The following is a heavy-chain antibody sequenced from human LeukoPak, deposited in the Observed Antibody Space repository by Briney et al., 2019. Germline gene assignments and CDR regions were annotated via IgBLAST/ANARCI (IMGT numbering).Heavy chain of an antibody. CDR2: ISYDGSNK. V-gene: IGHV3-30*18. J-gene: IGHJ4*02. Sequence: GGSLRLSCAASGFTFSSYGMHWVRQAPGKGLEWVAVISYDGSNKYYADSVKGRFTISRDNSKNTLYLQMNSLRAEDTAVYYCAKMGLYYGSGSYYNKGSSDYWGQGTLVTVSS. D-gene: IGHD3-10*01. CDR1: GFTFSSYG. CDR3: AKMGLYYGSGSYYNKGSSDY.